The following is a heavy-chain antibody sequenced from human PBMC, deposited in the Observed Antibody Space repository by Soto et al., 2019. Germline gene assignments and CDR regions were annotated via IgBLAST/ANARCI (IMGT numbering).Heavy chain of an antibody. D-gene: IGHD6-25*01. V-gene: IGHV6-1*01. J-gene: IGHJ4*02. CDR1: DDSVSSNSAT. CDR3: VREGDSSGWHYYFDY. Sequence: QVQLQQSGPGLVKPSQTLSLTCAISDDSVSSNSATWNWIRQSPSRGLEWLGRTYYRSKWHNDYAVSMKSRITISPDTSKNQFSLQLNSVTPEDTAVYYCVREGDSSGWHYYFDYWAQGTLVTVSS. CDR2: TYYRSKWHN.